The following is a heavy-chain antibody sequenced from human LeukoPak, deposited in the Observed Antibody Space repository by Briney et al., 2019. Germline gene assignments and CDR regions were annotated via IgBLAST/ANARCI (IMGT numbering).Heavy chain of an antibody. D-gene: IGHD2-2*01. CDR3: AKEPREYCSSTSCPNWIDP. J-gene: IGHJ5*02. Sequence: GGSLRLSCAASGFTFSSYAMSWVRQAQGKGLEWVSAISASGGTTYYADSVKGRFTISRDNSKNTLYLQMSGLRAEDTAVYYCAKEPREYCSSTSCPNWIDPWGQGTLVTVSS. CDR1: GFTFSSYA. CDR2: ISASGGTT. V-gene: IGHV3-23*01.